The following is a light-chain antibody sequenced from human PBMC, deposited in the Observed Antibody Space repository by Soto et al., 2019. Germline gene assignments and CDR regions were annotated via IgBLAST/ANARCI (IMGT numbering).Light chain of an antibody. CDR3: HPYNNRPPLT. Sequence: EIVMTQSPATLSVSPGERATLSCRASQSVSSNLAWYQQKPGQAPRLLIYGASTRATGIPARFSGSGSGTDFTLTIISLQSEDFAVYYCHPYNNRPPLTFGQGPQVQIK. J-gene: IGKJ1*01. V-gene: IGKV3D-15*01. CDR1: QSVSSN. CDR2: GAS.